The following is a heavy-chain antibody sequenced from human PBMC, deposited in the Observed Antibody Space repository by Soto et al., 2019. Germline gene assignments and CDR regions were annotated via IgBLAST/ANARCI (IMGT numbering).Heavy chain of an antibody. J-gene: IGHJ4*02. Sequence: SETLSLTCTVSGGSISNYYWSWIRQPPGKGLEWIGYIYYSGSTNYNPSLRSRVTISVDTSKNQFSLKLSSVTAADTAVYYCARRYGTTFDYWGQGTLVPVSS. CDR1: GGSISNYY. CDR2: IYYSGST. D-gene: IGHD1-7*01. V-gene: IGHV4-59*01. CDR3: ARRYGTTFDY.